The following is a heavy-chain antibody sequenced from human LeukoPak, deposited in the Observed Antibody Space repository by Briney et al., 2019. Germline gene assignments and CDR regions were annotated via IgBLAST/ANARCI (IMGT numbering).Heavy chain of an antibody. J-gene: IGHJ4*02. CDR3: ARRVIVGATTPDY. CDR1: GGSFSGYY. Sequence: PSETLSLTCAVYGGSFSGYYWSWIRQPPGKGLEWIGEINHSGSTNYNPSLKSRVTISVDTSKNQFSLKLSSVTAADTAVYYCARRVIVGATTPDYWGQGTLVTVSS. CDR2: INHSGST. V-gene: IGHV4-34*01. D-gene: IGHD1-26*01.